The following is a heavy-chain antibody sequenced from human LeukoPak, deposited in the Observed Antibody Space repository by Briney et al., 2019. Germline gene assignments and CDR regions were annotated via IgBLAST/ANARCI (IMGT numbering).Heavy chain of an antibody. Sequence: GGSLRLSCAASGFSFSTYAMNWVRQAPAKGLEWVSTIGGGGPTTDYADSVQGRFTISRDNSKNTLYLQMNSLRAEDTAVYFCARGFLGGTDQYFDSWGQGTLVTVSS. CDR3: ARGFLGGTDQYFDS. CDR1: GFSFSTYA. CDR2: IGGGGPTT. J-gene: IGHJ4*02. V-gene: IGHV3-23*01. D-gene: IGHD6-19*01.